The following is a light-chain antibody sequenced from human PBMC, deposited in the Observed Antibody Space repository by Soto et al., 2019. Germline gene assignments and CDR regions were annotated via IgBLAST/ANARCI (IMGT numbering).Light chain of an antibody. CDR1: SGDIGGYNF. J-gene: IGLJ2*01. Sequence: SVLTQPASVSGSPGHSITISCSGSSGDIGGYNFVSWYQHLPGKAPKLIIFEVRFRPSGVSNRFSGSKSGDTASLTISKLLPEDEADYYCSSYTSTGTLIVFGGGTKVTVL. CDR3: SSYTSTGTLIV. CDR2: EVR. V-gene: IGLV2-14*01.